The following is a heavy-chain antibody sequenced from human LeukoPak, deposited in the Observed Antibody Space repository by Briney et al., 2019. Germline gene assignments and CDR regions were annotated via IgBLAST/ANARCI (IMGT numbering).Heavy chain of an antibody. V-gene: IGHV1-46*01. CDR1: GYTFTNYY. CDR2: INPSGGRT. Sequence: GASVKVSCKASGYTFTNYYIHWVRQAPGQGLEWRGIINPSGGRTSYAQKFQGRVTMTRDMSPSTVYMELSSLRSEDTAVYYCARDRTAYYDSSGYYLYYDYMDVWGKGTTVTVSS. J-gene: IGHJ6*03. CDR3: ARDRTAYYDSSGYYLYYDYMDV. D-gene: IGHD3-22*01.